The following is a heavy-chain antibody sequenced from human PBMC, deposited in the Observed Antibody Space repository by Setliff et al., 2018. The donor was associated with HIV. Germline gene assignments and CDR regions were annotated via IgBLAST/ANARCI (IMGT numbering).Heavy chain of an antibody. Sequence: PSETLSLTCSVSGGSVIKDKFYWGWIRQAPAKGLEWIGTLYDTGRTYYNPPLKSRVNIFVDTTKNEFSLNLRSVTAADTAVYFCVNSGYDGDYYYYYMDVWGKGTTVTVSS. CDR1: GGSVIKDKFY. J-gene: IGHJ6*03. CDR2: LYDTGRT. CDR3: VNSGYDGDYYYYYMDV. D-gene: IGHD5-12*01. V-gene: IGHV4-39*01.